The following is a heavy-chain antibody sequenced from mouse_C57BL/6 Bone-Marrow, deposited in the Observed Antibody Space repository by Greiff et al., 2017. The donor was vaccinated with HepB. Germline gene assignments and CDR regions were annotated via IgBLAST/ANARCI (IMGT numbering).Heavy chain of an antibody. Sequence: EVQLVESGGGLVKPGGSLKLSCAASGFTFSSYAMSWVRQTPEKRLEWVATFSDGGSYTYYPDNVKGRFTISRDNAKNNLYLHMSHLKSEDTAMYDCARDRYYSYYLDYWGQGTTLTVSA. CDR3: ARDRYYSYYLDY. CDR1: GFTFSSYA. V-gene: IGHV5-4*01. CDR2: FSDGGSYT. J-gene: IGHJ2*01. D-gene: IGHD2-14*01.